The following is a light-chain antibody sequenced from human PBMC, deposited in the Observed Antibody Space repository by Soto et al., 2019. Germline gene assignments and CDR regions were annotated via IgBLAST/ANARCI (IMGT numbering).Light chain of an antibody. CDR1: QSLLHSNGYNY. J-gene: IGKJ2*01. CDR2: LGS. Sequence: DIVMTQSPLSLPVTPGEPASISCRSSQSLLHSNGYNYLDWYLQKPGQSPQLLIYLGSNRASGVTDRCSGSGSGTDFTLKISRVEAEDVEVYYCMHALQSYTFGQGTKLEIK. CDR3: MHALQSYT. V-gene: IGKV2-28*01.